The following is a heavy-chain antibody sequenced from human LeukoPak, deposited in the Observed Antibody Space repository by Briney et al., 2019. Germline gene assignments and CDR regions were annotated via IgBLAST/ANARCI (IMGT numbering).Heavy chain of an antibody. V-gene: IGHV1-18*01. CDR1: DYTFTSYG. J-gene: IGHJ4*02. CDR2: ISIFNGET. CDR3: ARASPGYSSSWYEDSYFDY. Sequence: GTSVKVSCKASDYTFTSYGVSWVRQAPGQGLEWVGWISIFNGETNYAQKLQGRVTMTTDTSTSTAYMELRSLRSDDTAVYYCARASPGYSSSWYEDSYFDYWGQGTLVTVSS. D-gene: IGHD6-13*01.